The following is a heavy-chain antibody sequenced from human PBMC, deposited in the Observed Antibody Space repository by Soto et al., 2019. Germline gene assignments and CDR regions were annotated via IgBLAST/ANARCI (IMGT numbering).Heavy chain of an antibody. CDR3: ARCGLCGGGSCRDAFDI. CDR1: GGSISSYY. J-gene: IGHJ3*02. CDR2: IYYSGST. V-gene: IGHV4-59*01. D-gene: IGHD2-15*01. Sequence: PSETLSLTCTVSGGSISSYYWSWIRQPPGKGLEWIGYIYYSGSTNYNPSLKSRVTISVDTSKNQFSLKLSSVTAADAAVYYCARCGLCGGGSCRDAFDIWAQGTMVPVSS.